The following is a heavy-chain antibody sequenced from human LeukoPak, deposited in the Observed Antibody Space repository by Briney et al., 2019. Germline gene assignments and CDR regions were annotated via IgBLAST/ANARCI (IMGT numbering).Heavy chain of an antibody. J-gene: IGHJ4*02. Sequence: PGGSLRLSXAASGFTFSSYSMNWIRQAPGKGLEWVSSISSSSSYIYYADSVKGRFTISRDNAKNSLYLQMNSLRAEDTAVYYCARDSSGTGGYDYWGQGTLVTVSS. V-gene: IGHV3-21*01. CDR2: ISSSSSYI. CDR3: ARDSSGTGGYDY. CDR1: GFTFSSYS. D-gene: IGHD3/OR15-3a*01.